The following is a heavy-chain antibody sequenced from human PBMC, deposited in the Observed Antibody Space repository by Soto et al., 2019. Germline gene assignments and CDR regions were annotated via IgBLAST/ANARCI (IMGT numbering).Heavy chain of an antibody. V-gene: IGHV3-9*01. CDR1: GFTFDDYS. D-gene: IGHD4-4*01. CDR3: AKDLYSNYGDAFDI. CDR2: ISWNSDNI. Sequence: GGSLRLSCAASGFTFDDYSMHWVRQAPGKGLEWVSGISWNSDNIVYADSVKGRFTISRDNAKNSLYLQMNSLRAEDTALYYCAKDLYSNYGDAFDIWGQGTMVTVSS. J-gene: IGHJ3*02.